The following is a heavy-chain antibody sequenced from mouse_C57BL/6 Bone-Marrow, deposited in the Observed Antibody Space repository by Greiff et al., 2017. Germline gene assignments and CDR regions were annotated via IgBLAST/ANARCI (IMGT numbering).Heavy chain of an antibody. J-gene: IGHJ4*01. D-gene: IGHD2-5*01. CDR2: ISSGGSYT. V-gene: IGHV5-6*01. CDR1: GFTFSSYG. Sequence: EVHLVESGGDLVKPGGSLKLSCAASGFTFSSYGMSWVRQTPDKRLEWVATISSGGSYTYYPDSVKGRFTISRDNAKNTLYLQMSSLKSEDTAMYYCARHNYSNQYAMDYWGQGTSVTVSS. CDR3: ARHNYSNQYAMDY.